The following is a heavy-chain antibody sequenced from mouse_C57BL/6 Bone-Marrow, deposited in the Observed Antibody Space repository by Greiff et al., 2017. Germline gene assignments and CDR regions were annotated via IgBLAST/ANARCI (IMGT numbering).Heavy chain of an antibody. CDR2: IYPGDGDT. V-gene: IGHV1-82*01. J-gene: IGHJ2*01. Sequence: VQLQESGPELVKPGASVKISCKASGYAFSSSWMNWVKQRPGKGLEWIGRIYPGDGDTNYNGKFTGKATLTADKSSSTAYMQLSSLTSEDSAVYFCATGDYWGQGTTLTVSS. CDR1: GYAFSSSW. CDR3: ATGDY.